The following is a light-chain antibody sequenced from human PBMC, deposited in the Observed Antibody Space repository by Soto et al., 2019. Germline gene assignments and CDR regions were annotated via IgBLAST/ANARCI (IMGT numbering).Light chain of an antibody. CDR1: QSLLYRSKNKDY. Sequence: DIIMTQSPESLAVSLGERATINCKSSQSLLYRSKNKDYLAWDQQKPGQPPRLLIYWASTRESGVSDRFSGSGSGTDFTLTVTSIQAEDVAVYFCQQYFNTPLTFGQGTKVEIK. CDR2: WAS. V-gene: IGKV4-1*01. J-gene: IGKJ1*01. CDR3: QQYFNTPLT.